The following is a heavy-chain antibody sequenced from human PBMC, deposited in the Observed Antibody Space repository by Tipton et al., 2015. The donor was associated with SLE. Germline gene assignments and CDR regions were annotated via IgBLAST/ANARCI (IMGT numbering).Heavy chain of an antibody. D-gene: IGHD6-19*01. Sequence: SLRLSCAASGFPVSSNYMSWVRQAPGKGLEWVSVIYSGGSTYYADSVKGRFTISRHNSKNTLYLQMNSLRAEDTAVYYCARAKAVAMESYYYYYMDVWGKGTTVTVSS. CDR1: GFPVSSNY. J-gene: IGHJ6*03. CDR2: IYSGGST. CDR3: ARAKAVAMESYYYYYMDV. V-gene: IGHV3-53*04.